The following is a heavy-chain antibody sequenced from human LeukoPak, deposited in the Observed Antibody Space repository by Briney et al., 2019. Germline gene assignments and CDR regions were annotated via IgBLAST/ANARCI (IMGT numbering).Heavy chain of an antibody. D-gene: IGHD6-19*01. J-gene: IGHJ4*02. CDR3: ARDPGSHNSSGWYDY. CDR2: ISWNSGSI. CDR1: GFTFDDYA. V-gene: IGHV3-9*01. Sequence: GGSLRLSCAASGFTFDDYAMHWVRQAPGKGPEWVSGISWNSGSIGYADSVMGRFTISRDNAKNSLYLQMNSLRAEDTAVYYCARDPGSHNSSGWYDYWGQGTLVTVSS.